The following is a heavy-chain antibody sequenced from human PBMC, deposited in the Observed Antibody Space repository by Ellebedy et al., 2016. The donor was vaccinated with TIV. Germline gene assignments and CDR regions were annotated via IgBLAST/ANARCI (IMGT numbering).Heavy chain of an antibody. CDR3: ARAHLEVSSTSCCEQGLGY. V-gene: IGHV3-30-3*01. CDR1: GFTFSSYA. Sequence: GESLKISXAASGFTFSSYAMHWVRQAPGKGLEWVAVISYDGSNKYYADSVKGRFTISRDNSKNTLYLQMNSLRAEDTAVYYCARAHLEVSSTSCCEQGLGYWGQGTLVTVSS. CDR2: ISYDGSNK. D-gene: IGHD2-2*01. J-gene: IGHJ4*02.